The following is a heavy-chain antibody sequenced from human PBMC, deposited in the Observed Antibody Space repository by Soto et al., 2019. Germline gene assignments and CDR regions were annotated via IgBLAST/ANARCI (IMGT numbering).Heavy chain of an antibody. D-gene: IGHD3-22*01. CDR2: AKSKNDGGTT. CDR1: GFTFSNAW. CDR3: TTDSYITSIIVRFDY. J-gene: IGHJ4*01. V-gene: IGHV3-15*07. Sequence: GGSMRLSSAASGFTFSNAWINWVRQAPGKGLEWVGRAKSKNDGGTTDFAAPVKGRFAISRDDSKNMVYLEMNSLQTEDTAIYYCTTDSYITSIIVRFDYWGHGTLVTVSS.